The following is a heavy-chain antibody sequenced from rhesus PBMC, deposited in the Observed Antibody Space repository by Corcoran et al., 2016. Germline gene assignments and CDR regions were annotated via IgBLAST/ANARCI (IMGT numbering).Heavy chain of an antibody. CDR2: IYGNSAST. D-gene: IGHD6-25*01. Sequence: QVQLQESGPGLVKPSETLSLTCTVSGGSISGYYYWSWIRQPPGKGLEWSGGIYGNSASTYYNPSLKSRVTISKDTSKNQFSLKLSSVTAADTAVYYCARPSIAAALDVWGRGVLVTVSS. CDR1: GGSISGYYY. J-gene: IGHJ5-2*02. CDR3: ARPSIAAALDV. V-gene: IGHV4-143*01.